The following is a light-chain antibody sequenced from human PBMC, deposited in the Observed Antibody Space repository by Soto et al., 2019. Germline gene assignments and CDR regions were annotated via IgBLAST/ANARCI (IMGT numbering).Light chain of an antibody. CDR1: QDIDNY. CDR3: QQYDTRPTMT. CDR2: AAS. J-gene: IGKJ5*01. Sequence: IQLTQSPSSLSASVGESVTITCRASQDIDNYLTWYQHRPGEAPKLLIYAASYLETGVPARFSGSGSGTDFSFTITSLQPEDSATYYCQQYDTRPTMTFGQGTRRDI. V-gene: IGKV1-33*01.